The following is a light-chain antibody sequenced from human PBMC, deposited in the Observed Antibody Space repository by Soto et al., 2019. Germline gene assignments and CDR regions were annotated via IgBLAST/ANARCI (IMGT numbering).Light chain of an antibody. CDR2: AAS. CDR1: QGINDY. J-gene: IGKJ1*01. Sequence: DIQMTQSPSSLSASVGDRVTITCRTSQGINDYLNWYQMKPGEAPKLLIYAASALQSGIPSRFRGSASGTEFTLTITSLQPEDFATYYCQQSYNFPRTFGQGTKVEVK. V-gene: IGKV1-39*01. CDR3: QQSYNFPRT.